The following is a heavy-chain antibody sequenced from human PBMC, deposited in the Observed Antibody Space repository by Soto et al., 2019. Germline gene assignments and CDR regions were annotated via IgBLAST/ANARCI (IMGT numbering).Heavy chain of an antibody. J-gene: IGHJ4*02. CDR1: GASISSGDYS. V-gene: IGHV4-31*03. D-gene: IGHD3-22*01. CDR2: IYYTGTT. CDR3: ARETYYYDSSVYSTPMVDY. Sequence: SATLSLTCTVSGASISSGDYSWSWIRQYPGQGLEWIGDIYYTGTTNYNPSLKSRLTISVDTSKNQCSLKLSSVTAADTAVYYCARETYYYDSSVYSTPMVDYWGQGTLVTVSS.